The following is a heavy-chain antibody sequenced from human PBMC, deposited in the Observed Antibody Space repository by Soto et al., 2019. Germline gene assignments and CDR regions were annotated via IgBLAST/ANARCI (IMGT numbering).Heavy chain of an antibody. V-gene: IGHV1-3*01. D-gene: IGHD3-10*01. CDR1: GYTFTSYA. CDR2: INAGNGNT. Sequence: ASVKVSCKASGYTFTSYAMHWVRQAPGQRLEWMGWINAGNGNTKYSQKFQGRVTITADESTSTAYMELSSLRSEDTAVYYCASRLRFGEVLYPPYYYYYGMDVWGQGTKVTVSS. CDR3: ASRLRFGEVLYPPYYYYYGMDV. J-gene: IGHJ6*02.